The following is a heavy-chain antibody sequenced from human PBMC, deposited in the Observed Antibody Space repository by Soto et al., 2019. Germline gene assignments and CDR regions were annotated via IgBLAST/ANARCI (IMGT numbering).Heavy chain of an antibody. J-gene: IGHJ5*02. CDR2: IYYSGST. Sequence: SETLSLTCTVSGGSISSGGYYWSWIRQHPGKGLEWIGYIYYSGSTYYNPSLKSRVTISVDTSKNQFSLKLSSVTAADTAVYYCARDYYHSSGYYRAWFDPWGQGTLVAVS. CDR3: ARDYYHSSGYYRAWFDP. D-gene: IGHD3-22*01. V-gene: IGHV4-31*03. CDR1: GGSISSGGYY.